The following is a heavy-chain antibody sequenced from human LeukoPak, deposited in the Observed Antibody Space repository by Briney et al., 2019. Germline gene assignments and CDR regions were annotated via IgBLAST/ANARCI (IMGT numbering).Heavy chain of an antibody. Sequence: PGGSLRLSCAASGFTFSSYWMNWVRQAPGKGLEWVSRINSDGSSTSYADSVKGRFTISRDNAKNTLYLQMNSLRAEDTAVYYCAREGIAVAGRYYFDYWGQGTLVTVSS. J-gene: IGHJ4*02. D-gene: IGHD6-19*01. CDR1: GFTFSSYW. CDR2: INSDGSST. V-gene: IGHV3-74*01. CDR3: AREGIAVAGRYYFDY.